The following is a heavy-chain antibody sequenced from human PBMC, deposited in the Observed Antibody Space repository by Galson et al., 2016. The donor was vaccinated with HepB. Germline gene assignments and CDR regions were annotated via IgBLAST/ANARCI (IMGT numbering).Heavy chain of an antibody. J-gene: IGHJ3*01. CDR2: IYYSGTT. Sequence: SETLSLTCTVSDGSISSSSYFWAWIRQPPGKGLDWIGSIYYSGTTHYNPSLQSRVSISVDTSKNQFSLRLTSVSAADTAMYSCARQDRAGLVNFWGQGTMVTVSS. CDR1: DGSISSSSYF. V-gene: IGHV4-39*01. CDR3: ARQDRAGLVNF. D-gene: IGHD6-19*01.